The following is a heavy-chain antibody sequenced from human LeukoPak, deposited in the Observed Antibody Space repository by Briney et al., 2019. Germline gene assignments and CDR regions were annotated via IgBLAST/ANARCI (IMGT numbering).Heavy chain of an antibody. CDR3: AKGGGGVIMD. CDR2: IRFDGSND. J-gene: IGHJ4*02. V-gene: IGHV3-30*02. D-gene: IGHD3-10*01. Sequence: GGSLRLSCAASGFTFSNYGMHWVRQAPGKGLEWVAFIRFDGSNDYYAESVRGRFTISRENSKNTLSLQMRSLSVEDTALYYCAKGGGGVIMDWGQGTQVTVSS. CDR1: GFTFSNYG.